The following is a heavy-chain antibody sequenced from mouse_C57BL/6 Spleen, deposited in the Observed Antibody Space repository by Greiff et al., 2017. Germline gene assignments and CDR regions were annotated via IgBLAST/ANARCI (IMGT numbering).Heavy chain of an antibody. D-gene: IGHD1-2*01. CDR1: GYTFTDYY. V-gene: IGHV1-26*01. CDR2: INPNNGGT. J-gene: IGHJ4*01. Sequence: EVQLHQSGPELVKPGASVKISCKASGYTFTDYYMNWVKQSHGKSLEWIGDINPNNGGTSYNQKFKGKATLTVDKSSSTAYMELRSLTSEDSAVYYWARSPPLLDYAMDYWGQGTSVTVSS. CDR3: ARSPPLLDYAMDY.